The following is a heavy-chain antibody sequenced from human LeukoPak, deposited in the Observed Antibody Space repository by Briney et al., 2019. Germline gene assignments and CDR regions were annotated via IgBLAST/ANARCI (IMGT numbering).Heavy chain of an antibody. CDR1: GFTFSSYG. D-gene: IGHD2-21*02. J-gene: IGHJ4*02. CDR2: VSYDGSNK. Sequence: PRRSLTLSCAASGFTFSSYGMHWVRQAAGEGLEWVGVVSYDGSNKYYANSVKGRFTISRDNSKNTLYLQMNSLRAEDTAVYYCAKDSFPGTAASPGGYWGQGNLVTVSS. CDR3: AKDSFPGTAASPGGY. V-gene: IGHV3-30*18.